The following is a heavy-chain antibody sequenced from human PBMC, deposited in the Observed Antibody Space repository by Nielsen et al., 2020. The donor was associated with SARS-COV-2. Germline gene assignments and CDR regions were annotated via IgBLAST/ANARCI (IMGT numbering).Heavy chain of an antibody. Sequence: WVRQAPGQSLEWMGWINAGNGNTKYSQKFQGRVTMTRDTSASTAYMELSSLRSEDTAVYYCARDRRTYYYDSSGYYYDYWGQGTLVTVSS. CDR2: INAGNGNT. CDR3: ARDRRTYYYDSSGYYYDY. D-gene: IGHD3-22*01. J-gene: IGHJ4*02. V-gene: IGHV1-3*01.